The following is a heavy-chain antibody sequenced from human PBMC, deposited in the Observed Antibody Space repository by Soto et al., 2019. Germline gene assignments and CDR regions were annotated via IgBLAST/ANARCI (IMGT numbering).Heavy chain of an antibody. J-gene: IGHJ6*02. D-gene: IGHD6-19*01. V-gene: IGHV3-48*03. CDR1: GFSFRSYE. CDR3: AMSLSCWSSGNYYNGMDV. CDR2: ISSSDTSI. Sequence: EVQLVQSGGGLVQPGGALRLSCAASGFSFRSYELNWVRQAPGKGLEWVSFISSSDTSIYADSVKGRFTISRDNAKNSLYLQMNSLRAEDSATYYCAMSLSCWSSGNYYNGMDVWGQGTTVTVSS.